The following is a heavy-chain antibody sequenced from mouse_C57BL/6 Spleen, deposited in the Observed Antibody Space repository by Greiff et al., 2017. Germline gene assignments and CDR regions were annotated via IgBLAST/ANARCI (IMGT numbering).Heavy chain of an antibody. CDR3: ARGWDERGYYFDY. J-gene: IGHJ2*01. Sequence: VQLKESGPELVKPGASVKIPCKASGYTFTDYNMDWVKQSHGKSLEWIGDINPNNGGTIYNQKFKGKATLTVDKSSSTAYMELRSLTSEDTAVYYCARGWDERGYYFDYWGQGTTLTVSS. D-gene: IGHD4-1*01. CDR2: INPNNGGT. V-gene: IGHV1-18*01. CDR1: GYTFTDYN.